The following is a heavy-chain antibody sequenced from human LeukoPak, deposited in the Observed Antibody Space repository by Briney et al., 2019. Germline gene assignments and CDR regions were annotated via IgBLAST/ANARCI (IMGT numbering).Heavy chain of an antibody. CDR1: GFTFSSYW. D-gene: IGHD5-12*01. J-gene: IGHJ4*02. CDR3: ASIVVTTIKGGFDY. Sequence: PGGSLRLSCAASGFTFSSYWMSWVRQAPGKGLEWVANIKQDGSEKYYVDSVKGRFTISRDNSKNTLYLQMNSLRAEDTAVYYCASIVVTTIKGGFDYWGQGTLVTVSS. V-gene: IGHV3-7*03. CDR2: IKQDGSEK.